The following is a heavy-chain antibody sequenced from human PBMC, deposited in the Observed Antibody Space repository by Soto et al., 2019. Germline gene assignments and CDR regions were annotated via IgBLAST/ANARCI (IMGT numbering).Heavy chain of an antibody. CDR2: IYWNDDK. CDR3: ARKRALAGPYYYYDISGYLDY. Sequence: SGPTLVNPTQTLTLTCTFSGFSLSTSGVGVGWIRQPPGKALEWLALIYWNDDKRYSPSLKSRLTITKDTSKNQVVLTMTNMDPVATATYYCARKRALAGPYYYYDISGYLDYWGQGTLVTVSS. V-gene: IGHV2-5*01. D-gene: IGHD3-22*01. CDR1: GFSLSTSGVG. J-gene: IGHJ4*02.